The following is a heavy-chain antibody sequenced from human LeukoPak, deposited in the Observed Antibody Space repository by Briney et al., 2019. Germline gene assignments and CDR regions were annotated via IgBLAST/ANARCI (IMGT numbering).Heavy chain of an antibody. Sequence: GESLKISCKGSGYSFTSHWIGWVRLMPGKGLEWMGMLYPGGSDTRHSPSFQGQVTISADKSINTAYLQWSSPKASDTAMYYCGRFRGSGGELDPWGQGTLVTVSS. CDR2: LYPGGSDT. V-gene: IGHV5-51*03. D-gene: IGHD3-10*01. CDR3: GRFRGSGGELDP. J-gene: IGHJ5*02. CDR1: GYSFTSHW.